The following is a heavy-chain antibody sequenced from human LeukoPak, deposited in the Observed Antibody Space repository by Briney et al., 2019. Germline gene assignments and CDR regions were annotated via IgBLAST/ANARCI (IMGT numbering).Heavy chain of an antibody. V-gene: IGHV3-23*01. J-gene: IGHJ6*02. Sequence: GGSLRLSCAASGPTFSNNGMGWVRQAARRGLEWVSTISGSGDATHYADSVKGRFTISRDNSKNTLYLQMNSLRAEDTAVYYCAKSFQSGYSYGYYYYYGMDVWGQGTTVTVSS. CDR1: GPTFSNNG. CDR2: ISGSGDAT. D-gene: IGHD5-18*01. CDR3: AKSFQSGYSYGYYYYYGMDV.